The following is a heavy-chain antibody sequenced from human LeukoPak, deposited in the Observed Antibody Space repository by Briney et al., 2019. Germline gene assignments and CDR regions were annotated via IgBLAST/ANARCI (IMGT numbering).Heavy chain of an antibody. Sequence: SQTLSLTCAISGDSVSSNSVTWNWIRQSPSRGLEWLGRTYYRSTWYNDYAVSVRGRITVNPDTSKNQFSLHLNSVTPEDTAVYYCARDLRIESSKPPYCSGGSCYSYYYYYGMDVWGQGTTVTVSS. V-gene: IGHV6-1*01. CDR2: TYYRSTWYN. CDR1: GDSVSSNSVT. CDR3: ARDLRIESSKPPYCSGGSCYSYYYYYGMDV. J-gene: IGHJ6*02. D-gene: IGHD2-15*01.